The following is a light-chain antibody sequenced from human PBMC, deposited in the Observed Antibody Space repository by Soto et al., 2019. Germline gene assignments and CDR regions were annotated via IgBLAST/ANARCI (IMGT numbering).Light chain of an antibody. CDR2: DGS. CDR1: STNVGSSNF. V-gene: IGLV2-23*01. CDR3: CSYAGTNTWV. Sequence: QSALTQPASVSGSPGQSITISCTGTSTNVGSSNFVSWYQQYPGKAPRLVIYDGSKRPSGVFRFSGSKSGNTASLTISGLQTEDEADYYCCSYAGTNTWVFGGGTKLTVL. J-gene: IGLJ2*01.